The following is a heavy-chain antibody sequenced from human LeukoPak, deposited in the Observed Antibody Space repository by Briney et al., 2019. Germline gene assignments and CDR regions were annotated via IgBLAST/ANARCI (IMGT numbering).Heavy chain of an antibody. CDR1: GGSISSYY. CDR2: IYYSGST. D-gene: IGHD7-27*01. CDR3: AKDLTEILLSAFDI. Sequence: SETLSLTCTVSGGSISSYYWSWIRQPPGKGLEWIGYIYYSGSTNYNPSLKSRVTISVDTSKNQFSLKLSSVTAADTAVYYCAKDLTEILLSAFDIWGQGTMVTVSS. J-gene: IGHJ3*02. V-gene: IGHV4-59*12.